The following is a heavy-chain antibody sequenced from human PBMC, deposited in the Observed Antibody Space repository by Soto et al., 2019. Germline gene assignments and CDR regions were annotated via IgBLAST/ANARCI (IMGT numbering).Heavy chain of an antibody. D-gene: IGHD4-17*01. CDR2: IKSKTDGGTT. J-gene: IGHJ5*02. CDR1: SVSNAW. V-gene: IGHV3-15*07. Sequence: SVSNAWMNWVHQAPGKGLEWVGRIKSKTDGGTTDYAAPVKGRFTISRDDSKNTLYLQMNSLKTEDTAVYYRTASTVNNWFDPWGQGTLVTVSS. CDR3: TASTVNNWFDP.